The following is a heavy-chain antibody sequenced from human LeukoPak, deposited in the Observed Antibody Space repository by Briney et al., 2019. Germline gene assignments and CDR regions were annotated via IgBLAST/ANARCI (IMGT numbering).Heavy chain of an antibody. V-gene: IGHV3-23*01. D-gene: IGHD3-22*01. Sequence: PGGSLRLSCAASGFTFSSYAMSWVRQAPGKGLEWVSAISGSGGSTYYADSVKGRFTISRDNSKNTLYLQMNSLRAEDTAVYYCAKDPANYYDSSGYYSYWAQGTLVTVSS. J-gene: IGHJ4*02. CDR3: AKDPANYYDSSGYYSY. CDR2: ISGSGGST. CDR1: GFTFSSYA.